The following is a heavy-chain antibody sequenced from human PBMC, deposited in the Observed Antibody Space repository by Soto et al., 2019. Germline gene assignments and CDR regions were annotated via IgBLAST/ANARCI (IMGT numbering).Heavy chain of an antibody. D-gene: IGHD3-22*01. V-gene: IGHV4-39*01. CDR1: GGSISSSSYY. CDR3: ASGDYYDSSGLDY. Sequence: SETLSLTCTVSGGSISSSSYYWGWIRQPPGKGLEWIGSIYYSGSTYYNPSLKSRVTISVDTSKNQFSLKLSSVTAADTAVYYCASGDYYDSSGLDYWGQGTLVTVSS. CDR2: IYYSGST. J-gene: IGHJ4*02.